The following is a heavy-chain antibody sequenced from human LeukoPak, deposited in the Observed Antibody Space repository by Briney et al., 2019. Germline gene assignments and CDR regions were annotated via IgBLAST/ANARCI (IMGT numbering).Heavy chain of an antibody. CDR2: ISGSGGST. V-gene: IGHV3-23*01. Sequence: GGSLRLSCAASGFTFSSYAMSWVRQAPGKGLEWVSAISGSGGSTYYADSVKGRFTISRDNSKNTLYLQMNSLRAEDTAVYYCAKDAPTYYDILTGYSPQYFQHWGQGTLVTVSS. CDR3: AKDAPTYYDILTGYSPQYFQH. D-gene: IGHD3-9*01. J-gene: IGHJ1*01. CDR1: GFTFSSYA.